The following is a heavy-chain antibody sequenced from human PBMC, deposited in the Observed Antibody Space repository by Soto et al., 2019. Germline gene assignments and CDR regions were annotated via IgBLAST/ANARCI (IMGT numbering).Heavy chain of an antibody. CDR2: INPNGDTT. V-gene: IGHV1-46*01. Sequence: QVQLVQSGAEVKNPGASVKVSCKASGYTFSNYYMHWVRQAPGQGLEWMGGINPNGDTTYYAQKCLGRLTVTRDTSTSTVYMELSSLRSDDTAVYYCAREGATAAKMFDYWGQGTLVTVSS. CDR1: GYTFSNYY. CDR3: AREGATAAKMFDY. J-gene: IGHJ4*02. D-gene: IGHD2-2*01.